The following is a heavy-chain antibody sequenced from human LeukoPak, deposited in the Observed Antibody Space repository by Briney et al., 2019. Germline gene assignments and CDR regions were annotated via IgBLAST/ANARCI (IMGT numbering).Heavy chain of an antibody. Sequence: GGSLRLSCAASGFTFDDYAMHWVRQAPGKGLEWVSGISWNSGSIGYADSVKGRFTISRDNAKNSLYLQMNSLRAEDTALYYCAKGASYYSSSWCWWFDPWGQGTLVTVSS. J-gene: IGHJ5*02. CDR3: AKGASYYSSSWCWWFDP. D-gene: IGHD6-13*01. V-gene: IGHV3-9*01. CDR1: GFTFDDYA. CDR2: ISWNSGSI.